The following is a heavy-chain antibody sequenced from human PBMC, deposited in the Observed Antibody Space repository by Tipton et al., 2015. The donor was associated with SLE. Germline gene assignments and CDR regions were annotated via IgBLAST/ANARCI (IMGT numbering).Heavy chain of an antibody. CDR1: GFTFSTYA. CDR3: TRGRYYFDS. J-gene: IGHJ4*02. CDR2: ISNSGGKT. V-gene: IGHV3-23*01. Sequence: GSLRLSCAASGFTFSTYAMSWVRQAPGKGLEWVSAISNSGGKTNYADSVKGRFTISRDNAENSVYLQMNSIRAEDTAVYYCTRGRYYFDSWGQGTLVSVSS. D-gene: IGHD3-16*01.